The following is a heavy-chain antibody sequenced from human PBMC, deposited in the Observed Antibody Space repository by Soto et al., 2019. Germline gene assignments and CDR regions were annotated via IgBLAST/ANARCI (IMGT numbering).Heavy chain of an antibody. J-gene: IGHJ6*02. V-gene: IGHV1-2*02. CDR1: GYTFTGYY. CDR2: INPNSGGT. CDR3: ASFYCTNGVCGSYYYGMDV. Sequence: ASVKVSCKASGYTFTGYYMHWVRQAPGQGLEWMGWINPNSGGTNYAQKFQGRVTMTRDTSISTAYMELSRLRSDDTAVYYCASFYCTNGVCGSYYYGMDVWGQGTTVTVPS. D-gene: IGHD2-8*01.